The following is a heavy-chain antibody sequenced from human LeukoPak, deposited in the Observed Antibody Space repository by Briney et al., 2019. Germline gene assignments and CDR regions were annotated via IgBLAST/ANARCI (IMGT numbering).Heavy chain of an antibody. V-gene: IGHV3-21*01. CDR2: ISSSSSYI. D-gene: IGHD6-19*01. CDR1: GFTVSSNY. CDR3: ARVLQQWLVRNRSYYFDY. J-gene: IGHJ4*02. Sequence: GGSLRLSCAASGFTVSSNYMSWVRQAPGKGLEWVSSISSSSSYIYYADSVKGRFTISRDNAKNSLYLQMNSLRAEDTAVYYCARVLQQWLVRNRSYYFDYWGQGTLVTVSS.